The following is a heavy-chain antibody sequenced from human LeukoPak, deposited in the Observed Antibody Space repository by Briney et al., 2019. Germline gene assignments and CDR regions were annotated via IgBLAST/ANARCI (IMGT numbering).Heavy chain of an antibody. CDR1: GFIFSNSW. J-gene: IGHJ4*02. CDR2: ISGSGGST. V-gene: IGHV3-23*01. Sequence: QSGGSLRLSCAVSGFIFSNSWMNWVRQAPGKGLEWVSAISGSGGSTYYADSVKGRFTISRDNSKNTLYLQMNSLRAEDTAVYYCAKVVDFDYWGQGTLVTVSS. CDR3: AKVVDFDY.